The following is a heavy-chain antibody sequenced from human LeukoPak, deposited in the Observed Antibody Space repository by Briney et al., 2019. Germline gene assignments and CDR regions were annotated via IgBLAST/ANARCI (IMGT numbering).Heavy chain of an antibody. CDR1: GFTFSSYD. J-gene: IGHJ4*02. D-gene: IGHD1-26*01. Sequence: GGSLRLSCAASGFTFSSYDMSWVRQAPGKGLEWVSAISSSGGSTYYADSVKGRFTISRDNSKGTLYLQMNSLRAEDTAVYYCAKDQSSGTYFDYWGQGTLVTVSS. V-gene: IGHV3-23*01. CDR3: AKDQSSGTYFDY. CDR2: ISSSGGST.